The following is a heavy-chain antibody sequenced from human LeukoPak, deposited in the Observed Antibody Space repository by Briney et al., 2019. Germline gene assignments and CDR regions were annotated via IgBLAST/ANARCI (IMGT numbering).Heavy chain of an antibody. CDR2: IYSGGST. D-gene: IGHD3-16*01. CDR3: AGGRQGGGTYFEY. J-gene: IGHJ4*02. Sequence: PGGSLRLSCAASGFIVSSNYMGWVRQAPGKGLEWVSLIYSGGSTYCADSVKGRFTISRDNSKNTLYLQMNSLRAEDMAVYYCAGGRQGGGTYFEYWGQGTLVTVSS. CDR1: GFIVSSNY. V-gene: IGHV3-53*01.